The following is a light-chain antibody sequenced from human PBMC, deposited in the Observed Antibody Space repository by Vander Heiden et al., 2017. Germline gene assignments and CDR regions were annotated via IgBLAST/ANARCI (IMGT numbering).Light chain of an antibody. Sequence: DLQMNQSPSSLSASVGGKVNIPCQANQGISNYLAWYQQKPGKVPKLLIYAASTLQSGVPSRFSGSGSGTDFTLTISSLRPEDVATYYCQKYNSVPRGVTFGPGTKVDIK. CDR2: AAS. J-gene: IGKJ3*01. CDR3: QKYNSVPRGVT. V-gene: IGKV1-27*01. CDR1: QGISNY.